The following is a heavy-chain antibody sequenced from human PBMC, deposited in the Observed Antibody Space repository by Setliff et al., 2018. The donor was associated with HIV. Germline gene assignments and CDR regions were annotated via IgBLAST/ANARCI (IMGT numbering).Heavy chain of an antibody. CDR2: TVTLLNTT. Sequence: GASVKVSCKASGGTFSNYAMTWVRQTPGQGLEWVGATVTLLNTTNYAPEFQGRVTITADKYTNIAYMELRSLRSEDTAVYYCVDSSGYYQRLATYEPGTTYYYYMDVWGKGTPVTVSS. CDR3: VDSSGYYQRLATYEPGTTYYYYMDV. D-gene: IGHD3-22*01. J-gene: IGHJ6*03. CDR1: GGTFSNYA. V-gene: IGHV1-69*10.